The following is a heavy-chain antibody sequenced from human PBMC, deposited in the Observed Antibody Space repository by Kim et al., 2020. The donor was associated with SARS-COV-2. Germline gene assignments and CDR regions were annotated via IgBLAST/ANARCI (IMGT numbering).Heavy chain of an antibody. J-gene: IGHJ4*02. CDR3: TTGYDYVWGSYHYAGDY. Sequence: GGSLRLSCAASGFTFSNAWMSWVRQAPGKGLEWVGRIKSKTDGGTTDYAAPVKGRFTISRDDSKNTLYLQMNSLKTEDTAVYYCTTGYDYVWGSYHYAGDYWGQGTLVTVSS. D-gene: IGHD3-16*02. V-gene: IGHV3-15*01. CDR1: GFTFSNAW. CDR2: IKSKTDGGTT.